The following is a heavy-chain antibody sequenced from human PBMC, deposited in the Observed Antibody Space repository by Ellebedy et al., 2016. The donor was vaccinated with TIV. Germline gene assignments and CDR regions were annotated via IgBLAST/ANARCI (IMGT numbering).Heavy chain of an antibody. J-gene: IGHJ5*02. CDR3: AKDQVTITVAGPSFDP. D-gene: IGHD6-13*01. CDR2: ISGSGGTA. CDR1: GFTFHDYA. Sequence: GESLKISCAASGFTFHDYAMHWVRQAPGKGLEWVSGISGSGGTAYYADSVKGRFTISRDNSKNTLYLQINSLRAEDTAVYYCAKDQVTITVAGPSFDPWGQGTLVTVSS. V-gene: IGHV3-23*01.